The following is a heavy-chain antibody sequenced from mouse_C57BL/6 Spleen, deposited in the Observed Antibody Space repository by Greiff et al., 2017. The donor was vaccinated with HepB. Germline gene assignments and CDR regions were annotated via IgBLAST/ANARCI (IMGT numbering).Heavy chain of an antibody. J-gene: IGHJ2*01. D-gene: IGHD2-5*01. Sequence: EVQLQESGAELVRPGSSVKMSCKTSGYTFTSYGINWVKQRPGQGLEWIGYIYIGNGYTEYNEKFKGKATLTSDTSSSTAYMQISSLTSEDSAIYFCASGGGDYYSNSFDYWGQGTTLTVSS. V-gene: IGHV1-58*01. CDR3: ASGGGDYYSNSFDY. CDR1: GYTFTSYG. CDR2: IYIGNGYT.